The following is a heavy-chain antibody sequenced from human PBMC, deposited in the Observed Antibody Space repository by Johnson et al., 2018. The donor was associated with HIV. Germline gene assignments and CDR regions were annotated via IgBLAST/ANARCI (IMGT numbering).Heavy chain of an antibody. CDR2: IKQDGSEK. D-gene: IGHD1-26*01. CDR3: ARVGATAAFDI. Sequence: VQLVESGGGLVRPEGSLRLSCAASGFTFSSYWMSWVRQAPGKGLEWVANIKQDGSEKYYVDSVKGRFTISRDNAKNSLYLQMNSLRAEDTAVYYCARVGATAAFDIWGQGTMVTVSS. V-gene: IGHV3-7*05. CDR1: GFTFSSYW. J-gene: IGHJ3*02.